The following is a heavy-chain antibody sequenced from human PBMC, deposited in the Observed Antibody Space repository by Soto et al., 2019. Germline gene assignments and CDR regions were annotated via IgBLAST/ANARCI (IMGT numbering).Heavy chain of an antibody. D-gene: IGHD2-15*01. J-gene: IGHJ6*02. CDR2: ISGSGGST. V-gene: IGHV3-23*01. CDR1: GFTFSSYA. CDR3: AKVVEEDGDPTFYYYYGMDV. Sequence: GGSLRLSCAASGFTFSSYAMSWVRQAPGKGLEWVSAISGSGGSTYYADSVKGRFTISRDNSKNTLYLQMNSLRAEDTAVYYCAKVVEEDGDPTFYYYYGMDVWGQGTTVTVSS.